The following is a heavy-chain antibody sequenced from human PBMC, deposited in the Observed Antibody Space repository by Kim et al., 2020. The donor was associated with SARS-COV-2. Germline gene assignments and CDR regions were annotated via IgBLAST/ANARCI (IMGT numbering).Heavy chain of an antibody. D-gene: IGHD3-10*01. CDR1: GGSFSGYY. J-gene: IGHJ4*02. V-gene: IGHV4-34*01. Sequence: SETLSLTCAVYGGSFSGYYWSWIRQPPGKGLEWIGEINHSGSTNYNPSLKSRVTISVDTSKNQFSLKLSSVTAADTAVYYCARVPRYSMVRGVIHWGQGTLVTVSS. CDR2: INHSGST. CDR3: ARVPRYSMVRGVIH.